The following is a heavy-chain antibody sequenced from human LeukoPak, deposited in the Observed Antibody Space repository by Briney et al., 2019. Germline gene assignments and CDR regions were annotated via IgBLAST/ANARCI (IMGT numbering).Heavy chain of an antibody. CDR2: ISGSGGST. V-gene: IGHV3-23*01. CDR1: GFTFSSYG. J-gene: IGHJ4*02. CDR3: AKDDRWLQFCC. D-gene: IGHD5-24*01. Sequence: PGGSLRLSCAASGFTFSSYGVSWVRQAPGKGLEWVSAISGSGGSTFYADSVKGRFTISRDNSRNTLYLQMNSLRAEDTAVYYCAKDDRWLQFCCWGQGTLVTVSA.